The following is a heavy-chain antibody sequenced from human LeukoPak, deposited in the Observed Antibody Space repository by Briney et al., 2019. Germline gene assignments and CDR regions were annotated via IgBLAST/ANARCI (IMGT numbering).Heavy chain of an antibody. CDR2: ISSSSSYI. CDR1: GFTFSSYE. D-gene: IGHD6-19*01. J-gene: IGHJ6*03. CDR3: ARESDSVAAFYYYYYMDV. Sequence: GGSLRLSCTASGFTFSSYEMNWVRQAPGKGLEWVSSISSSSSYIYYADSVKGRFTISRDNAKNSLYLQMNSLRAEDTAVYYCARESDSVAAFYYYYYMDVWGKGTTVTISS. V-gene: IGHV3-21*01.